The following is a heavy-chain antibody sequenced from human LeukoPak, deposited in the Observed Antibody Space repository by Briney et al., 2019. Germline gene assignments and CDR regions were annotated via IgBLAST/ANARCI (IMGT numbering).Heavy chain of an antibody. CDR2: IYYSGST. CDR3: ARDRGPVLLWFGAEPDY. J-gene: IGHJ4*02. V-gene: IGHV4-39*07. D-gene: IGHD3-10*01. Sequence: SETLSLTCTVSGGSISSSSYYWGWIRQPPGKGLEWIGSIYYSGSTYYNPSLKSRVTISVDTSKNQFSPKLSSVTAADTAVYYCARDRGPVLLWFGAEPDYWGQGTLVTVSS. CDR1: GGSISSSSYY.